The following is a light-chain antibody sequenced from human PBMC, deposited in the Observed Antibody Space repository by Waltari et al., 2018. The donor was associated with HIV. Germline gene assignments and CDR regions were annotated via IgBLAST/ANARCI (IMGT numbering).Light chain of an antibody. CDR2: DVN. J-gene: IGLJ3*02. V-gene: IGLV2-14*03. Sequence: QSALTQPASVSGSPGQSITLPCTGTSSDVGGYNSVTWYQRQPGKAPKLMIYDVNKRPSGVSNRFSGSKSGNTASLTISGLQAEDEADYYCSSYTSSSTRVFGGGTKVTVL. CDR3: SSYTSSSTRV. CDR1: SSDVGGYNS.